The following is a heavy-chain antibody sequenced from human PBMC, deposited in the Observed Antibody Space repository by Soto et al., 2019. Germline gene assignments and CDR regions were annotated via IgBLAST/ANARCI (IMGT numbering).Heavy chain of an antibody. CDR1: GGSISSSNW. V-gene: IGHV4-4*02. D-gene: IGHD1-20*01. CDR2: IYHSGST. CDR3: ALFGGITGTAHSAWAFDI. J-gene: IGHJ3*02. Sequence: SETLSLTCAVSGGSISSSNWWSWVRQPPGKGLEWIGEIYHSGSTNYNPSLKSRVTISVDKSKNQFSLKLSSVTAADTAVYYCALFGGITGTAHSAWAFDIWGQGTMVTVSS.